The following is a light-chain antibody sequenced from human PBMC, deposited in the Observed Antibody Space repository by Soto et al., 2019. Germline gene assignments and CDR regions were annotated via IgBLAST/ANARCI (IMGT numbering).Light chain of an antibody. CDR1: QTISSW. J-gene: IGKJ1*01. CDR3: QHYNSYSEA. V-gene: IGKV1-5*03. Sequence: DIQMTQSPSTLSGSVGDRVTITCRASQTISSWLAWYQQKPGKAPKLLIYKASTLKSGVPSRFSGSGSGKEFTLTISSLQPDDFATYYSQHYNSYSEAFGQGTKLEIX. CDR2: KAS.